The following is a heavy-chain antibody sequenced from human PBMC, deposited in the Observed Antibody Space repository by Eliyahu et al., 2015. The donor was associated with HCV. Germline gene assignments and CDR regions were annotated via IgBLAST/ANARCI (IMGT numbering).Heavy chain of an antibody. V-gene: IGHV3-53*01. D-gene: IGHD3-22*01. J-gene: IGHJ6*02. CDR3: ARDRTYYYDHYYGMDV. CDR1: GFTVSSNY. Sequence: EVQLVESGGGLIQPGGSLRLSCAASGFTVSSNYMSWVRQAPGKGLEWVSVIYSGGSTYYADSVKGRFTISRDNSKNTLYLQMNSLRAEDTAVYYCARDRTYYYDHYYGMDVWGQGTTVTVSS. CDR2: IYSGGST.